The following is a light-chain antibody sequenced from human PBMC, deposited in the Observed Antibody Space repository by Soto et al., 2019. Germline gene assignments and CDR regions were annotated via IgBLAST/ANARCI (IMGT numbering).Light chain of an antibody. CDR3: QQYYGSPPWT. Sequence: DIQMTQSPSTLSGSVGDRVTITCRASQTISSWLAWYQQKPGKAPKLLIYKASTLKSGVPSRFRGSGSGTDFNLTISSLQAEDVAVYYCQQYYGSPPWTFGQGTKVDIK. V-gene: IGKV1-5*03. CDR2: KAS. CDR1: QTISSW. J-gene: IGKJ1*01.